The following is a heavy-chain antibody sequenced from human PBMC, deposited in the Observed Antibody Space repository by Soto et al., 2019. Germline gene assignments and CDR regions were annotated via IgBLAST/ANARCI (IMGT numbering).Heavy chain of an antibody. Sequence: EVRLLESGRGLVQPGGSLRLSCATSGFTFSNSAMSWVRQAPGKGLEWVSFISFSGGNTYYADSVKGRFTISGDNSKNTLYLQMNSLRAEDTAAYYCAKATLRENTGYVFDYWGQGTLVTVSS. CDR3: AKATLRENTGYVFDY. CDR1: GFTFSNSA. CDR2: ISFSGGNT. D-gene: IGHD3-9*01. J-gene: IGHJ4*02. V-gene: IGHV3-23*01.